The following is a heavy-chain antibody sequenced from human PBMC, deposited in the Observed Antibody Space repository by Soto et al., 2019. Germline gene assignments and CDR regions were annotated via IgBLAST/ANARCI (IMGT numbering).Heavy chain of an antibody. CDR1: GGSISSGDFY. CDR2: VYYSGNT. V-gene: IGHV4-30-4*01. J-gene: IGHJ4*02. CDR3: ASVNSLPGYFLDH. Sequence: SETLSLTCTVSGGSISSGDFYWSWIRQPPGKGLEWIGNVYYSGNTYYSPSLKSRVTISVHMSKTQFSLELSSATAADTAVYYCASVNSLPGYFLDHWGQRTLVTVSS. D-gene: IGHD3-9*01.